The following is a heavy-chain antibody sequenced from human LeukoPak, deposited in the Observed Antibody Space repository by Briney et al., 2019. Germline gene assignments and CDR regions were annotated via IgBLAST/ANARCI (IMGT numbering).Heavy chain of an antibody. D-gene: IGHD3-9*01. J-gene: IGHJ4*02. Sequence: ASVKVSCKASGYTFTSYYMHWVRQAPGQGLEWMGIINPSGGSTSYAQKFQGRVTMTRDTSTSTVYMELSSLRSEDTAVYYCARAPLRYFDWLSRGYFDYWGQGTLVTVSS. V-gene: IGHV1-46*01. CDR2: INPSGGST. CDR1: GYTFTSYY. CDR3: ARAPLRYFDWLSRGYFDY.